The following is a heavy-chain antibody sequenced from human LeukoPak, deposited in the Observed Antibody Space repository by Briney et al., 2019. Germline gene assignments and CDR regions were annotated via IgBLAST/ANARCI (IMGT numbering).Heavy chain of an antibody. CDR1: GFTFSSYG. J-gene: IGHJ5*02. Sequence: GGSLRLSCAASGFTFSSYGMHWVRQAPGKGLEWVGVISYDGSKKYYADSVKGRFSISRDNSKNTLYLQMNSLRAEDTAVYYCAKDPTYYDSSGYWFDPWGQGTLVTVSS. CDR2: ISYDGSKK. CDR3: AKDPTYYDSSGYWFDP. V-gene: IGHV3-30*18. D-gene: IGHD3-22*01.